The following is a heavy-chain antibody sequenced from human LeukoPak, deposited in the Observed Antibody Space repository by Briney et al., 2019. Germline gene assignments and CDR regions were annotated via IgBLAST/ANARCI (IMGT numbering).Heavy chain of an antibody. J-gene: IGHJ4*02. V-gene: IGHV3-15*01. D-gene: IGHD3-10*01. Sequence: GGSLRLSCAVSGFTFANHDMSWVRQAPGKGLEWVGRIKSKTDGGTTDYAAPVKGRFTISRDDSKNTLYLQMNSLKTEDTAVYYCTTGLYYYGSGSYYFDYWGQGTLVTVSS. CDR3: TTGLYYYGSGSYYFDY. CDR1: GFTFANHD. CDR2: IKSKTDGGTT.